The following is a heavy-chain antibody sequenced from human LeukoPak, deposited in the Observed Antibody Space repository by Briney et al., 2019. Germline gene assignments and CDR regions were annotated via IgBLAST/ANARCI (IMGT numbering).Heavy chain of an antibody. CDR2: IYHSGST. J-gene: IGHJ5*02. CDR1: GYSISSCYY. D-gene: IGHD3-22*01. V-gene: IGHV4-38-2*02. Sequence: SETLTLTCTVSGYSISSCYYRGWIRQPPGKGLGWIGSIYHSGSTYYNPSVKSRVTISIDTSKNPFSLKLNSVTAACTTVYNCARGGAYDSSGYHWGQGSLVTVSS. CDR3: ARGGAYDSSGYH.